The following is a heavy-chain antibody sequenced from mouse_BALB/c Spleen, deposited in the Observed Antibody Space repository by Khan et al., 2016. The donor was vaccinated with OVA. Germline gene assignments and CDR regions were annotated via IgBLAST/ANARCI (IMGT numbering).Heavy chain of an antibody. CDR1: GYTFTNFG. CDR2: INTYTGEP. J-gene: IGHJ4*01. Sequence: QVQLKQSGPELKKPGETVRISCKASGYTFTNFGMNWVKQAPGKGLEWMGWINTYTGEPTYADDFKGRFAFSLETSASTASLQINNLKNEATATYYDGRPPYFSDAMAYWGQGTSVTVSS. V-gene: IGHV9-3-1*01. D-gene: IGHD2-10*01. CDR3: GRPPYFSDAMAY.